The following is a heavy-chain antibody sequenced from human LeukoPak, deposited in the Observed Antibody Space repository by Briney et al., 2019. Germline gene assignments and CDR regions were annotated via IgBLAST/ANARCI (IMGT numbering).Heavy chain of an antibody. CDR1: GYSISSGYY. CDR2: IYHSGRT. D-gene: IGHD6-13*01. V-gene: IGHV4-38-2*02. J-gene: IGHJ5*02. Sequence: SETLSLTCTVSGYSISSGYYRGWIQQPPGKRLEWIGNIYHSGRTYYNPSLKSRVPISVATSKNQFSLKLRSVTAADTAVYYCAREGDSSSVGWFDPWGQGTLVTVSS. CDR3: AREGDSSSVGWFDP.